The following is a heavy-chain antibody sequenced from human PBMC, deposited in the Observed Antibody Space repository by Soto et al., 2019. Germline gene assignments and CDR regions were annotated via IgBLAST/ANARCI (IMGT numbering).Heavy chain of an antibody. CDR3: ARQGAAGTTTNWNNNHYYYYYMDV. CDR1: GGSISSYY. CDR2: IYYSGST. J-gene: IGHJ6*03. D-gene: IGHD6-13*01. V-gene: IGHV4-59*08. Sequence: SETLSLTCTVSGGSISSYYWSWIRQPPGKGLEWIGYIYYSGSTNYNPSLKSRVTISVDTSQNQFSLKLSSVTAADTAVYYCARQGAAGTTTNWNNNHYYYYYMDVWGKGTTVTVSS.